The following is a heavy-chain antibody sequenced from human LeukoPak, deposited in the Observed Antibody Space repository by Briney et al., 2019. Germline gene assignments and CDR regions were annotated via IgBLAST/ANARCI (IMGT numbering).Heavy chain of an antibody. D-gene: IGHD3-10*01. CDR1: GFTFSTYW. Sequence: GGSLRLSCAASGFTFSTYWMSWVRQAPGKGLEWVANIKEDGSEKYYGDSVKGRFTISRDNAKNSLYLQMNSLRAEDTAVYYCARDYYGSGSYYNTILDYWGQGTLVTVSS. CDR2: IKEDGSEK. J-gene: IGHJ4*02. CDR3: ARDYYGSGSYYNTILDY. V-gene: IGHV3-7*01.